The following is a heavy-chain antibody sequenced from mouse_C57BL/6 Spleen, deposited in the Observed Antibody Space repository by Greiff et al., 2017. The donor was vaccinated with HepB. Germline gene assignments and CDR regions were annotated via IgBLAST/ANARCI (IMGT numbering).Heavy chain of an antibody. J-gene: IGHJ1*03. D-gene: IGHD1-1*01. CDR2: ISSGGSYT. CDR1: GFTFSSYG. CDR3: ARIGGSSWYFDV. V-gene: IGHV5-6*01. Sequence: EVHLVESGGDLVKPGGSLKLSCAASGFTFSSYGMSWVRQTPDKRLEWVATISSGGSYTYYPDSVKGRFTISRDNAKNTLYLQMSSLKSEDTAMYYCARIGGSSWYFDVWGTGTTVTVSS.